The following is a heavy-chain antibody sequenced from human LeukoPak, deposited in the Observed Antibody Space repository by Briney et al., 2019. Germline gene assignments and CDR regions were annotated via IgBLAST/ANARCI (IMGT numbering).Heavy chain of an antibody. CDR2: ISYDGSNK. Sequence: GGSLRLSCAASGFTFSSYVMHWVRQAPGKGLEWVAVISYDGSNKYYADSVKGRFTISRDNSKNTLYLQMNSLRAEDTAVYYCAKNVGVVRNTVAPTDYWGQGTLVTVSS. CDR1: GFTFSSYV. V-gene: IGHV3-30*18. J-gene: IGHJ4*02. D-gene: IGHD3-3*01. CDR3: AKNVGVVRNTVAPTDY.